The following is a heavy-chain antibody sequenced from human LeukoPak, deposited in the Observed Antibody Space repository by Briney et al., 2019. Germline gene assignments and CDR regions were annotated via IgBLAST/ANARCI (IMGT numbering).Heavy chain of an antibody. V-gene: IGHV4-34*01. D-gene: IGHD6-13*01. CDR3: GGGGTIAAAGVDY. J-gene: IGHJ4*01. CDR1: GDSLTSYY. CDR2: VSHGGGT. Sequence: SETLSLTCAVYGDSLTSYYCSWVRQPPGKGLEWNGQVSHGGGTNYNPALKSRVTISADTSRNQFSVKLSSVTAADTAVYFCGGGGTIAAAGVDYWGHGTLVTVSS.